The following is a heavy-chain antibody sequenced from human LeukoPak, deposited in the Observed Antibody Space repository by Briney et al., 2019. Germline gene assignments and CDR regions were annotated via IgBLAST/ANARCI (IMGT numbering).Heavy chain of an antibody. D-gene: IGHD4-11*01. J-gene: IGHJ4*02. V-gene: IGHV4-59*01. CDR1: GGSISSDY. CDR3: ARGFYSPHY. CDR2: IYYSGRT. Sequence: SETLSLTCTVPGGSISSDYWSWIRQPPGKGLEWIGYIYYSGRTYYNPSLKSRITISVDTSKNQFSLKLSSVTAADTAVYYCARGFYSPHYWGQGTLVSVSS.